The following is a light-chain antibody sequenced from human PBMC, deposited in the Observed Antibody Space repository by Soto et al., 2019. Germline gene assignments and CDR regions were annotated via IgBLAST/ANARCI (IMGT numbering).Light chain of an antibody. CDR3: QQRDNWLT. J-gene: IGKJ4*01. CDR2: DAS. CDR1: QSVSSY. V-gene: IGKV3-11*01. Sequence: EIVLTQSPATLSLSPGERATLSCRASQSVSSYLAWYQQKPGQAPRLLIYDASNRATGIPARFSGSGSGTDFTLTISSLEPEDFEVYYCQQRDNWLTFGGGTEVEIK.